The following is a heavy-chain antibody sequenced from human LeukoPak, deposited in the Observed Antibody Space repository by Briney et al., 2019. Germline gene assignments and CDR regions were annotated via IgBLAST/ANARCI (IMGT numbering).Heavy chain of an antibody. J-gene: IGHJ3*02. CDR1: GFTFSSYW. CDR2: IKQDGSEK. V-gene: IGHV3-7*01. Sequence: GGSLRLSCAASGFTFSSYWMSWVRQAPGKGLEWVANIKQDGSEKYYVDSVKGRFIISRDNAKNSLYLQMNSLRAEDTAVYYCARDRWELTDAFDIWGQGTMVTVSS. D-gene: IGHD1-26*01. CDR3: ARDRWELTDAFDI.